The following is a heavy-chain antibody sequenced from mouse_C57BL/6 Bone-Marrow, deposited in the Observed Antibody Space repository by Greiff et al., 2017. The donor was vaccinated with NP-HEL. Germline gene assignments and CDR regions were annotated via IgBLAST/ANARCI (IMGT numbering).Heavy chain of an antibody. D-gene: IGHD2-1*01. CDR2: INSGGGST. CDR3: ARHVYYRNYGY. CDR1: EYEFPSHD. V-gene: IGHV5-2*03. J-gene: IGHJ2*01. Sequence: EVKLVESGGGLVQPGESLKLSCESNEYEFPSHDMSWVRQTPGKRLELVGAINSGGGSTYYPDTLKRRFIISSDNTKRTLYMQMSSLSSEATAWYYCARHVYYRNYGYWGQGTTLTVSS.